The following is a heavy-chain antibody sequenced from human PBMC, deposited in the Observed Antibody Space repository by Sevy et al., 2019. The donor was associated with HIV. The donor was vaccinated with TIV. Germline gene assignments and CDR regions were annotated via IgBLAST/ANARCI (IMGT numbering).Heavy chain of an antibody. CDR2: IYPGDSDT. CDR3: FHGKAPSSAEKSTSTAYLQWTGLKASDTAMYYCAREDHYPLGYGSGSAHAFDI. J-gene: IGHJ3*02. CDR1: GYSFTSYW. Sequence: GESLKISCKGSGYSFTSYWIGWVRQMPGKGLEWMGIIYPGDSDTRYSPSFQGQVTISADKSISPAYLQWSSLKASDTGPAPPFHGKAPSSAEKSTSTAYLQWTGLKASDTAMYYCAREDHYPLGYGSGSAHAFDIWGQGTMVTVSS. D-gene: IGHD3-10*01. V-gene: IGHV5-51*01.